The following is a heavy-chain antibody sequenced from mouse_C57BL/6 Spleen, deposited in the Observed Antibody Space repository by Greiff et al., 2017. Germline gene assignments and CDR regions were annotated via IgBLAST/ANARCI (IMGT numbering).Heavy chain of an antibody. J-gene: IGHJ1*03. CDR3: ARAYYSKRWYFDV. CDR2: ISSGSSTI. Sequence: EVQVVESGGGLVKPGGSLQLSCAASGFTFSDYGMHWVRQAPEKGLEWVAYISSGSSTIYYADTVKGRFTISRDNAKNTLFLQMTSLRSEDTAMYYCARAYYSKRWYFDVWGTGTTVTVSS. V-gene: IGHV5-17*01. CDR1: GFTFSDYG. D-gene: IGHD2-5*01.